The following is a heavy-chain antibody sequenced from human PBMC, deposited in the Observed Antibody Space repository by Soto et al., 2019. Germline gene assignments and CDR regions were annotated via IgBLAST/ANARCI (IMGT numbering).Heavy chain of an antibody. CDR2: IKQDGSEK. D-gene: IGHD3-3*01. CDR1: GFTFSSYW. J-gene: IGHJ6*02. Sequence: GGSLRLSXAASGFTFSSYWMSWVRQAPGKGLEWVANIKQDGSEKYYVDSVKGRFTISRDNAKNSLYLQMNSLRAEDTAVYYCARAGVVIIYGMDVWGQGTTVTVSS. V-gene: IGHV3-7*01. CDR3: ARAGVVIIYGMDV.